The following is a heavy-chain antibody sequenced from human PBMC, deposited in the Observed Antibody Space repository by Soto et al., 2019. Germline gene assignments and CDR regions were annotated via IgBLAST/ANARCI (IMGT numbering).Heavy chain of an antibody. CDR2: ISGSGGST. J-gene: IGHJ5*02. CDR1: GFTFSSYA. Sequence: EVQLLESGGGLVQPGGSLRLSCAASGFTFSSYAMSWVRQAPGKGLEWVSAISGSGGSTYYADSVKGRFTISRDNSKNTLYLQMNSLRAEDTAVYYCAKGGPVAAAPRHNWCDPWGQGTLVTVSS. D-gene: IGHD6-13*01. CDR3: AKGGPVAAAPRHNWCDP. V-gene: IGHV3-23*01.